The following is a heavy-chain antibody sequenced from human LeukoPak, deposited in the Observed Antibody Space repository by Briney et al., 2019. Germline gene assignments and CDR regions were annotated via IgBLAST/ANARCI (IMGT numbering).Heavy chain of an antibody. Sequence: PGESLKISCAASGFTFSSYEMNWVRQAPGKGLEWVSYISSSGSTIYCADSVKGRFTISRDNAKNSLYLQMNSLRAEDTAVYYCARSSSSSDLDYWGQGTLVTVSS. CDR2: ISSSGSTI. D-gene: IGHD6-6*01. CDR3: ARSSSSSDLDY. J-gene: IGHJ4*02. V-gene: IGHV3-48*03. CDR1: GFTFSSYE.